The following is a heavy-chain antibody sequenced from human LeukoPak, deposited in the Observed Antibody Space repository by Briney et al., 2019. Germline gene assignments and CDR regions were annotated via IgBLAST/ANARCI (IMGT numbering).Heavy chain of an antibody. D-gene: IGHD3-3*01. V-gene: IGHV3-30*02. CDR1: GFTFSTYP. CDR3: GGGYYMSYMDV. Sequence: GGSLILSCAASGFTFSTYPMHWVRQASGKGLEWVAFIGSDGSNKYYADSVKGRFTISRDNSKNTLYLQMNSLRIEDTAMFFCGGGYYMSYMDVWGKGTTVTVSS. CDR2: IGSDGSNK. J-gene: IGHJ6*03.